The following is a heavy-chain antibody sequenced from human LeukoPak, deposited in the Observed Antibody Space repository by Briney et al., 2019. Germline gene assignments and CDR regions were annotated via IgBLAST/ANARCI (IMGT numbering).Heavy chain of an antibody. CDR3: AKGGGAYYSDSSTYSAPFEH. V-gene: IGHV3-23*01. J-gene: IGHJ4*02. D-gene: IGHD3-22*01. CDR2: ISGRGDST. CDR1: GFTFSSYA. Sequence: GGSLRLSCAASGFTFSSYAMSWVRQAPGKGLEWVSGISGRGDSTYYADPVKGRFTISRDNSKNTLYLQMNSLRAEDTAVYYCAKGGGAYYSDSSTYSAPFEHWGQGTLVTVSS.